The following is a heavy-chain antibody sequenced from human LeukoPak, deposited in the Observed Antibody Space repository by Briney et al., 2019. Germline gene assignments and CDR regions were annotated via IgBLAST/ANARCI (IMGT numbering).Heavy chain of an antibody. V-gene: IGHV1-69*04. D-gene: IGHD2-2*01. CDR3: ARAGYCSSTSCIRFDY. Sequence: SVKVSCKASGGTFSSYAISWVRQAPGQGLEWMGRIIPILGIANYAQKFQGRVTITADKSTSTAYTELSSLRSEDTAVYYCARAGYCSSTSCIRFDYWGQGTLVTVSS. J-gene: IGHJ4*02. CDR1: GGTFSSYA. CDR2: IIPILGIA.